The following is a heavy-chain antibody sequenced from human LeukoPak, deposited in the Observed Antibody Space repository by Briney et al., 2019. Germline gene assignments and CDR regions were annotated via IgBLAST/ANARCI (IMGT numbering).Heavy chain of an antibody. J-gene: IGHJ3*02. D-gene: IGHD4-17*01. V-gene: IGHV3-48*04. CDR2: ISSTGGPI. CDR1: GFTFSSYS. CDR3: ARVDYGAYASFDI. Sequence: PGGSLRLSCAASGFTFSSYSMNWVRQAPGKGLEWVSYISSTGGPIYYADSVQGRFTISRDSAKNSLYLQMNSLRAEDTAVYYCARVDYGAYASFDIWGQGTMVTVSS.